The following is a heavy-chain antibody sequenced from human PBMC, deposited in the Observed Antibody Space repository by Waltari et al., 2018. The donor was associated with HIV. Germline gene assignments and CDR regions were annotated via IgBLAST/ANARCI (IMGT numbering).Heavy chain of an antibody. Sequence: QVQLQESGPGLVKPSQTLSLTCTVSGGPLSSGDYYWSWIRQPPGKGLEWIGYIYYSGSTYYNPSLKSRVTISVDTSKNQFSLKLSSVSAADTAVYYCARAGSVFGTSPYGMDVWGQGTTVTVSS. CDR1: GGPLSSGDYY. D-gene: IGHD2-2*01. CDR3: ARAGSVFGTSPYGMDV. V-gene: IGHV4-30-4*01. J-gene: IGHJ6*02. CDR2: IYYSGST.